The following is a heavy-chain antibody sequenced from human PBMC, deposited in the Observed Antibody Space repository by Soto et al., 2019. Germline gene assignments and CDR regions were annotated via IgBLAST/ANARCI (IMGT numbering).Heavy chain of an antibody. Sequence: GGSLRLSCAASGFTFSSYSMNWVRQAPGKGLEWVSYISSSSSTIYYADSVKGRFTISRDNAKNSLYLQMNSLRAEDTAVYYCARDWEGCSGGSCYSGTEYFQHWGQGTLVTVSS. CDR2: ISSSSSTI. J-gene: IGHJ1*01. V-gene: IGHV3-48*01. CDR3: ARDWEGCSGGSCYSGTEYFQH. D-gene: IGHD2-15*01. CDR1: GFTFSSYS.